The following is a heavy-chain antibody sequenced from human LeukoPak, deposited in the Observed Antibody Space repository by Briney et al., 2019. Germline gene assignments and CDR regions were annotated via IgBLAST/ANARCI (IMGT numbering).Heavy chain of an antibody. J-gene: IGHJ1*01. CDR3: ARGRVAAAVAEYFQH. V-gene: IGHV1-8*01. D-gene: IGHD6-13*01. CDR1: GYTFTNYD. CDR2: MNPNSGNT. Sequence: ASVKVSCKASGYTFTNYDINWVRQATGQGLEWMGWMNPNSGNTGYSQKFQARVTMTRNTSISTAYMELSSLRSDDTAVYYCARGRVAAAVAEYFQHWGQGTLVTVSS.